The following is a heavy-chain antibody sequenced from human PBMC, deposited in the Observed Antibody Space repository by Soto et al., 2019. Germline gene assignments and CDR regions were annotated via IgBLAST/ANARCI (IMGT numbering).Heavy chain of an antibody. J-gene: IGHJ6*03. D-gene: IGHD3-10*01. CDR2: TSYSRFS. CDR1: GGSITTPGHY. V-gene: IGHV4-31*11. CDR3: ARNRGDTPNYYYMDV. Sequence: QVQLQESGPGLVKPSQTLSLTCAVSGGSITTPGHYWSWIRQHPGEGLEWLGYTSYSRFSYYNPSLQSRITISLDTSKNQFSLQLTSVTAADTAIYFCARNRGDTPNYYYMDVWGRGTTVAVSS.